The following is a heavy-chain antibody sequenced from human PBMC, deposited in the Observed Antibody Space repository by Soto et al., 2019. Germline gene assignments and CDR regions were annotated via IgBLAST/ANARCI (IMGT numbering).Heavy chain of an antibody. J-gene: IGHJ4*02. D-gene: IGHD2-15*01. V-gene: IGHV3-23*01. CDR2: ISGSGGTT. CDR1: GFAFSSYA. CDR3: QKYNVVVRLFYFDN. Sequence: GGSLRLSCAASGFAFSSYAMNWVRQAPGKGLEWVSAISGSGGTTFYADSVKGRFSISRDNSKNMLHLQMNSLRAEDTAVYYCQKYNVVVRLFYFDNWGQGTLVTVSS.